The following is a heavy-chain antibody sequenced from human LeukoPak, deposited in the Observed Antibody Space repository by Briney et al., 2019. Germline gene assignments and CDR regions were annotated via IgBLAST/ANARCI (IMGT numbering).Heavy chain of an antibody. D-gene: IGHD1-26*01. CDR1: GFTFSSYW. CDR2: IKQDGSEK. CDR3: ARDEGSYYYHSHDAFDI. V-gene: IGHV3-7*01. J-gene: IGHJ3*02. Sequence: PGGSLRLSCAASGFTFSSYWMSWVRQAPGKGLEWVANIKQDGSEKYYVDSVKGRFTISRDNAKNSLYPQMNSLRAEDTAVYYCARDEGSYYYHSHDAFDIWGQGTMVTVSS.